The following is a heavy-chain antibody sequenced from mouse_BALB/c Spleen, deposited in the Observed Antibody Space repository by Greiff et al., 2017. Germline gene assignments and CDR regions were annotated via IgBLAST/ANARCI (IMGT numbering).Heavy chain of an antibody. J-gene: IGHJ2*01. Sequence: EVNLVESGGGLVQPGGSLKLSCAASGFTFSSYTMSWVRQTPEKRLEWVAYISNGGGSTYYPDTVKGRFTISRDNAKNTLYLQMSSLKSEDTAMYYCARQDYGSSLDYWGQGTTLTVSS. V-gene: IGHV5-12-2*01. CDR2: ISNGGGST. D-gene: IGHD1-1*01. CDR1: GFTFSSYT. CDR3: ARQDYGSSLDY.